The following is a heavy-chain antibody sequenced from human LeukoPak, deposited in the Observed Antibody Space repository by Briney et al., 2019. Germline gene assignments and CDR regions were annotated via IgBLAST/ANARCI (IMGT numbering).Heavy chain of an antibody. D-gene: IGHD3-16*02. CDR2: IYYSGST. Sequence: SETLSLTCTVSGGSVSSGSYYWSWVRQPPGKGLEWIGYIYYSGSTNYNPSLKSRVTISVDTSKNQFSLKLSSVTAADTAVYYCARGGYVWGSYRENWFDPWGQGTLVTVSS. CDR3: ARGGYVWGSYRENWFDP. J-gene: IGHJ5*02. V-gene: IGHV4-61*01. CDR1: GGSVSSGSYY.